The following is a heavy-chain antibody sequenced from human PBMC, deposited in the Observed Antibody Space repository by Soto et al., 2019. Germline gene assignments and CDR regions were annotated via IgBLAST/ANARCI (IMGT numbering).Heavy chain of an antibody. J-gene: IGHJ6*02. D-gene: IGHD3-10*02. Sequence: QVQLVQSGAEVKEPGDSVRVSCEASGYTFTAYYIHWVRQAPGQGLEWMGWINPKFGDTTYAQNFQGRVSMSRDMSISTIYIELSRLTSDRTAIYYCARNMDYYYRRGSGNGHGVWGQGTTVTVFS. V-gene: IGHV1-2*02. CDR3: ARNMDYYYRRGSGNGHGV. CDR1: GYTFTAYY. CDR2: INPKFGDT.